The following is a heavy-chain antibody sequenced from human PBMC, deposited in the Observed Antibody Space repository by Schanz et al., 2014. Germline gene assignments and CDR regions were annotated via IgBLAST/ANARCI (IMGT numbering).Heavy chain of an antibody. J-gene: IGHJ6*02. D-gene: IGHD1-26*01. CDR1: GYTFTSYG. V-gene: IGHV1-18*01. CDR3: ARDPYSASYFPSPPLYGLDV. CDR2: ISTYNGNT. Sequence: QVQLVQSGAEVKKPGASVKVSCKASGYTFTSYGINWVRQAPGQGLEWMGCISTYNGNTNYAQKFQGRVTMTRATSTSTVNMELTSLRSEDTAVYYCARDPYSASYFPSPPLYGLDVWGQGTTVTVSS.